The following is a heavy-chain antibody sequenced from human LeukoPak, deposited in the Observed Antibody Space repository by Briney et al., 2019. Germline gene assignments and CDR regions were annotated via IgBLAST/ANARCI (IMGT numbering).Heavy chain of an antibody. D-gene: IGHD2-2*01. J-gene: IGHJ3*02. CDR3: AASLGYCSSTSCYVNNAFDI. CDR1: GYTFTSYG. CDR2: ISAYNGNT. Sequence: ASVKVSCKASGYTFTSYGISWVRQAPGQGLEWMGWISAYNGNTNYAQKLQGRVTMTTDTSTSTAYMELRSLRSDDTAVYYCAASLGYCSSTSCYVNNAFDIWGQGTMVTVSS. V-gene: IGHV1-18*01.